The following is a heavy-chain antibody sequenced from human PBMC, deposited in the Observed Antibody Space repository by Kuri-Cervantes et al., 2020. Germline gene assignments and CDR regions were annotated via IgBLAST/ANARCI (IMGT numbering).Heavy chain of an antibody. Sequence: ASVKVSCKASGYTFTSYYMHWVRQAPGQGLEWMGIINPSGGSTSYAQKFQGRVTITADESTSTAYMELSSLRSEDTAVYYCARNRPSLWGRRYYFDYWGQGTLVTVSS. CDR1: GYTFTSYY. D-gene: IGHD6-6*01. J-gene: IGHJ4*02. CDR2: INPSGGST. CDR3: ARNRPSLWGRRYYFDY. V-gene: IGHV1-46*01.